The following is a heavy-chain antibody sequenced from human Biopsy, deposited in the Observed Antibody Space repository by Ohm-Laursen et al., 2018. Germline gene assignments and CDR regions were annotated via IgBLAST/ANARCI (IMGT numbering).Heavy chain of an antibody. V-gene: IGHV1-2*02. J-gene: IGHJ6*02. CDR2: INPNSGNA. D-gene: IGHD3-9*01. Sequence: ASVTVSCQASGYTFAGYYLHWVRQAPGHGLEWIGWINPNSGNANYAQSFQGRLTVTRDTSISTAYMELTSLTFDDTAIYYCARVPAYPSIDGYYGLDLWGQGTTVIVSS. CDR1: GYTFAGYY. CDR3: ARVPAYPSIDGYYGLDL.